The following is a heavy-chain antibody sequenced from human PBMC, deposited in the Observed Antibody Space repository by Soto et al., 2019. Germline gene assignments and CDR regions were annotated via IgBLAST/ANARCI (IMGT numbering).Heavy chain of an antibody. CDR1: GYTFTSYY. J-gene: IGHJ6*02. CDR3: ARGANYDFWSGYYTTYGMDV. CDR2: INPSGGST. D-gene: IGHD3-3*01. V-gene: IGHV1-46*01. Sequence: ASVKVSCKASGYTFTSYYMHWVRQAPGQGLEWMGIINPSGGSTSYAQKFQGRVTMTRDTSTSTVYMELSSLRSEDTAVYYCARGANYDFWSGYYTTYGMDVWGQGTTVTVSS.